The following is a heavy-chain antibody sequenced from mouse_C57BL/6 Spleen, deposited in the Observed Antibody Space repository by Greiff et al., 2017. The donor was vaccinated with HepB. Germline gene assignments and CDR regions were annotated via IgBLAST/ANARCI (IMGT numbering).Heavy chain of an antibody. Sequence: VQLQQSGAELVRPGASVKLSCTASGFNIKDDYMHWVKQRPEQGLEWIGWIDPENGDTEYASKFQGKATITADTSSNTAYLQLSSLTSEDTAVYYCTRQLRLRGGNYFDYWGQGTTLTVAS. D-gene: IGHD3-2*02. CDR3: TRQLRLRGGNYFDY. CDR2: IDPENGDT. V-gene: IGHV14-4*01. CDR1: GFNIKDDY. J-gene: IGHJ2*01.